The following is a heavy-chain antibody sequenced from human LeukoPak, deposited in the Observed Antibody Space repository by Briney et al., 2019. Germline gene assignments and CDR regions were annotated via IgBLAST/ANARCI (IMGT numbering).Heavy chain of an antibody. CDR2: IYYSGST. CDR1: GGSISGSSYY. V-gene: IGHV4-39*07. Sequence: SETLSLTCTVSGGSISGSSYYWGWIRQPPGKGLEYIGNIYYSGSTYYNPSLKSRIIISVDTSKIQFSLKLTSVTAADTAVYYCARTPYSSGSYWDYWGQGTLVTVSS. CDR3: ARTPYSSGSYWDY. J-gene: IGHJ4*02. D-gene: IGHD6-19*01.